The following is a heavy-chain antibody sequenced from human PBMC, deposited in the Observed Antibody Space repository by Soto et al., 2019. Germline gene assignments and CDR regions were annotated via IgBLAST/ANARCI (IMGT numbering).Heavy chain of an antibody. V-gene: IGHV3-21*01. CDR1: GFTFSSYS. Sequence: PGGALRLSCAASGFTFSSYSMNWVRQAPGKGLEWVSSISSSSSYIYYADSVKGRFTISRDNAKNSLYLQMNSLRAEDTAVYYCARDLVVANDYYYYGMDVWGRGTTVTVS. CDR3: ARDLVVANDYYYYGMDV. CDR2: ISSSSSYI. J-gene: IGHJ6*02. D-gene: IGHD2-2*01.